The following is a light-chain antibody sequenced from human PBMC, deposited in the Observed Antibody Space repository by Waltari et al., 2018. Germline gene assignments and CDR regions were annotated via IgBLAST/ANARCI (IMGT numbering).Light chain of an antibody. CDR1: QSVLYRSNNKEY. V-gene: IGKV4-1*01. J-gene: IGKJ1*01. CDR2: WAS. Sequence: DIVMTQFPDSLAVSLGERATINCKSSQSVLYRSNNKEYLAWYQQKPGQPAKLLIYWASTRESGVPDRFSGSGSGTDFTLKISRVEAEDVGVYYCMQALQTPWTFGQGTKVEIK. CDR3: MQALQTPWT.